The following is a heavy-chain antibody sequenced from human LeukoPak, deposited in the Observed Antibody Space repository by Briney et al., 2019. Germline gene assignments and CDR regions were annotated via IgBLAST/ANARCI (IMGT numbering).Heavy chain of an antibody. Sequence: GGSLRLSCAGAGNYWMHWVRQAPGKGLVWVSHIISDGSWTSYADSVKGRFTISKDNAKNTVYLQTNSLRAEDTAVYYCVSFYETYWGRGTLVTVSS. V-gene: IGHV3-74*01. J-gene: IGHJ4*02. CDR2: IISDGSWT. CDR1: GNYW. D-gene: IGHD2/OR15-2a*01. CDR3: VSFYETY.